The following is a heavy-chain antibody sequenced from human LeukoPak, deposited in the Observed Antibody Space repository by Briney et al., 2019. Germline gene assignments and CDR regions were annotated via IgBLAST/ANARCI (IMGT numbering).Heavy chain of an antibody. D-gene: IGHD3-10*01. Sequence: PTGGSLRLSCAASGFTFSSYGMSWVRQAPGKGLEWVSAISGSGGSTYYADSVKGRFTISRDNSKNTLYLQMNSLRAEDTAVYYCASGVRFGEFFLWGQGTLVTVSS. J-gene: IGHJ4*02. CDR3: ASGVRFGEFFL. V-gene: IGHV3-23*01. CDR1: GFTFSSYG. CDR2: ISGSGGST.